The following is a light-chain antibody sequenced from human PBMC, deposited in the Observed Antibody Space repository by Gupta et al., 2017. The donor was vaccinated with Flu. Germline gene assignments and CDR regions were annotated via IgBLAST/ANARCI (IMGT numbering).Light chain of an antibody. CDR1: QSVLYSSNNKNY. CDR2: WAS. V-gene: IGKV4-1*01. CDR3: QQYYGTPPT. J-gene: IGKJ1*01. Sequence: CLGERATINCKSSQSVLYSSNNKNYLAWYQQKPGQPPKLLIYWASTRESGVPDRFSGSGSGTDFTLTISSLQAEDVAVYCCQQYYGTPPTFGQGTKVEIK.